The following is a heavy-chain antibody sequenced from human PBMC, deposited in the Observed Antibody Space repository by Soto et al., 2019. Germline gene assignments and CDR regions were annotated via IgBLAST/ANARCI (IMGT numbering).Heavy chain of an antibody. CDR1: GGSISSSSYY. V-gene: IGHV4-39*01. D-gene: IGHD3-3*01. J-gene: IGHJ4*02. Sequence: SETLSLTCTVSGGSISSSSYYWGWIRQPPGKGLEWIGSIYYSGSTYDNPSLKSRVTISVDTSKNQFSLKLSSVTAADTAVYYCARNEKYYVFWTAPVDYWGGGTLVTVSP. CDR2: IYYSGST. CDR3: ARNEKYYVFWTAPVDY.